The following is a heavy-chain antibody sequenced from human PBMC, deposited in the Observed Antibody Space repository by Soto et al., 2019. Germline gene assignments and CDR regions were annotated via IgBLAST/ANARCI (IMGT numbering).Heavy chain of an antibody. V-gene: IGHV1-18*01. CDR2: INPYNGNT. CDR3: ARGCIAVTTHLCY. Sequence: ASVKVSCKASGYTFNTYGITWVRQAPGQGLEWMGWINPYNGNTKFAQKLQDRVTMTTATSTSTAYMELASLRSDDTAVYYCARGCIAVTTHLCYWGQGTMVTVSS. D-gene: IGHD4-17*01. CDR1: GYTFNTYG. J-gene: IGHJ4*02.